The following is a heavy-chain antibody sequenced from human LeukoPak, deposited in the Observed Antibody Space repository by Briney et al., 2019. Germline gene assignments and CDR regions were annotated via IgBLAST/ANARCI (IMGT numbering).Heavy chain of an antibody. Sequence: SETLSLTCTVSGASNSSDFWSWIRQPPGNGLEWIGEINHSGRTNYNPSLKSRVTFSLDTSKNQFSLRLKSVTAADTAVYFCARGEGALNNWGRGTLVTVSS. CDR3: ARGEGALNN. CDR1: GASNSSDF. J-gene: IGHJ4*02. D-gene: IGHD3-16*01. CDR2: INHSGRT. V-gene: IGHV4-34*01.